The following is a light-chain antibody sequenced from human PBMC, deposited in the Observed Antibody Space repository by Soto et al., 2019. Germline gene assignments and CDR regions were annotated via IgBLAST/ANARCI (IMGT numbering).Light chain of an antibody. Sequence: EIVLTPSPVTLSLSPGERATLSCRASQSVSSSYLAWYQQKPGQAPRLLIYGASSRATGIPDRFSGSGSGTDFTLTISRLEPEDFAVYYCQQYGSSPWTFGQGTKVDIK. J-gene: IGKJ1*01. CDR3: QQYGSSPWT. CDR1: QSVSSSY. V-gene: IGKV3-20*01. CDR2: GAS.